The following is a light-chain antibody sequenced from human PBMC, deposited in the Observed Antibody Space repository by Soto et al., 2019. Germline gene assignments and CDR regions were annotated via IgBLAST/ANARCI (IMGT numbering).Light chain of an antibody. V-gene: IGKV3-20*01. J-gene: IGKJ2*01. CDR2: GAC. Sequence: EIVLTQSPGTLSLSPGVRATLSCRASQTVSSSYLAWSQQKPGQAPRPLIYGACNRATGVPDRFSGTGSGTDFTLTISRLEPEDFAVYYCHLYGTSPLFTFGQGTKLEIK. CDR1: QTVSSSY. CDR3: HLYGTSPLFT.